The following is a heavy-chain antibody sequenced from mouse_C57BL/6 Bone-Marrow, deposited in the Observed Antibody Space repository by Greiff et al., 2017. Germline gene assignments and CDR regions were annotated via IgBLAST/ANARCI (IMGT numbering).Heavy chain of an antibody. CDR2: IDPEDGDT. V-gene: IGHV14-2*01. Sequence: EVQLQQSVAGLVKPGASVKLSCTASGFNIKDYYMPWVQQRTEQGLEWIGRIDPEDGDTKYAPKFQGKATITADTSSNTAYLQLSSLTSEDTAVYYCARSLLSNRYFDVWGTGTTGTVSS. D-gene: IGHD6-2*01. J-gene: IGHJ1*03. CDR3: ARSLLSNRYFDV. CDR1: GFNIKDYY.